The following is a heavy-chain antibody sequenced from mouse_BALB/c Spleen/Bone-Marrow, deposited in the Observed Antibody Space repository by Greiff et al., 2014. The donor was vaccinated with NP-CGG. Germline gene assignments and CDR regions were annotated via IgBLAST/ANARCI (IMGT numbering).Heavy chain of an antibody. CDR2: ISYSGSS. Sequence: EVQLVESGPGLVKPSQSLSLTCTVTGYSITSDYAWHWIRQFPGNRLEWMGYISYSGSSNYNPSLKSPISITRDTSKSQFFLQLNSVTTEDTATYYCARDGNYPWYFDVWGAGTTVTVSS. V-gene: IGHV3-2*02. CDR3: ARDGNYPWYFDV. J-gene: IGHJ1*01. D-gene: IGHD2-1*01. CDR1: GYSITSDYA.